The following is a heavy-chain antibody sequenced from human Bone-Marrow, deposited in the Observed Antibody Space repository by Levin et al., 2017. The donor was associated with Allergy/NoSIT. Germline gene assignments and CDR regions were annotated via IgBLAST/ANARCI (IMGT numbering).Heavy chain of an antibody. CDR3: ARQRRTYYYDSSGYPTFDY. V-gene: IGHV5-51*01. D-gene: IGHD3-22*01. CDR2: IYPGDSDT. J-gene: IGHJ4*02. Sequence: GGSLRLSCKGSGYSFTSYWIGWVRQMPGKGLEWMGIIYPGDSDTRYSPSFQGQVTISADKSISTAYLQWSSLKASDTAMYYCARQRRTYYYDSSGYPTFDYWGQGTLVTVSS. CDR1: GYSFTSYW.